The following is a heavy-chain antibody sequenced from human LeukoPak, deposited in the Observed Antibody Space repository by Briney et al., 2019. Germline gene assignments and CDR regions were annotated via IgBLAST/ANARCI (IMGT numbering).Heavy chain of an antibody. Sequence: GGSLRLSCVASGFTFSSYEMNWVRQAPGKGLEWVSYISSSGSTIYYADSVKGRFTISRDNSKNTLYLQMNSLRAEDTAVYYCAKLSHIVVVVAATCFDYWGQGTLVTVSS. CDR2: ISSSGSTI. V-gene: IGHV3-48*03. CDR3: AKLSHIVVVVAATCFDY. D-gene: IGHD2-15*01. CDR1: GFTFSSYE. J-gene: IGHJ4*02.